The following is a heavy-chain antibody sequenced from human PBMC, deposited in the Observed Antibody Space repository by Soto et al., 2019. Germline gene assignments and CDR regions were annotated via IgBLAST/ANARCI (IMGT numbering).Heavy chain of an antibody. V-gene: IGHV3-11*06. J-gene: IGHJ5*02. Sequence: QVRLVESGGGLVKPGGTLRLSCTGSGFTFSDYYMTWIRQAPGKGLEWVSYISYGSSYTKYADSVKGRFTISRDNAKNSLFLQMNNLRTEDTAIYYCARDPNNSSSWWLDPWGRGALVTVSS. CDR1: GFTFSDYY. CDR2: ISYGSSYT. CDR3: ARDPNNSSSWWLDP. D-gene: IGHD3-22*01.